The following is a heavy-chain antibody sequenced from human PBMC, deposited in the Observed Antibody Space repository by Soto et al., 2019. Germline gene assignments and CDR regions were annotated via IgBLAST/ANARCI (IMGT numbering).Heavy chain of an antibody. CDR2: IKQDGSER. V-gene: IGHV3-7*01. J-gene: IGHJ4*02. CDR3: ARDETYYYGSGPV. Sequence: EVQLVESGGGLVQPGGSLRLSCAASGFTFSNYWMSWVRQAPGKGLEWVANIKQDGSERFYVDSVKGRFTISRDNAKNSLYLQMNSLRAEDTAVYYCARDETYYYGSGPVGGPGTLVTVS. CDR1: GFTFSNYW. D-gene: IGHD3-10*01.